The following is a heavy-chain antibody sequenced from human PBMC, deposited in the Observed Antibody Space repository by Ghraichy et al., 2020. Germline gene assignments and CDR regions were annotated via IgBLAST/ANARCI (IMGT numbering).Heavy chain of an antibody. V-gene: IGHV1-69*13. CDR3: AREGTTGIVVVPVYYMDV. CDR2: IVPIFNRA. CDR1: GGTFSRHA. J-gene: IGHJ6*03. Sequence: SVKVSSKASGGTFSRHAISWVRQAPGQGLEWMGRIVPIFNRAYYAQKFQDRVTITADESTSTAYLELNSLRSEDTAVYYCAREGTTGIVVVPVYYMDVWGKGTTVTVSS. D-gene: IGHD2-2*01.